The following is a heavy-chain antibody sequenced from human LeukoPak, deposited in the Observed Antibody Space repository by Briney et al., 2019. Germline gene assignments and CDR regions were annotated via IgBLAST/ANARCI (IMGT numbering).Heavy chain of an antibody. CDR1: GYTFTGYY. D-gene: IGHD1-26*01. CDR3: AKDSGTYGDFQH. V-gene: IGHV1-2*06. J-gene: IGHJ1*01. CDR2: IIPKSGGT. Sequence: ASVKVSCKASGYTFTGYYIHWVRQAPGQGLEWMGRIIPKSGGTSYAQRFQGRVTMTRDTSNSTAYMELSSLKSDDTAVYYCAKDSGTYGDFQHWGQGTLVTVSP.